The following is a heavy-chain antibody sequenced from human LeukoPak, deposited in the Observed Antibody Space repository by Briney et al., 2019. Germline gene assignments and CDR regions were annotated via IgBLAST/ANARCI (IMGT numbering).Heavy chain of an antibody. D-gene: IGHD6-13*01. CDR3: ARRGGSSWPRLVYYFDY. CDR1: GYTVTSYY. Sequence: GASVKVSCKASGYTVTSYYMQWVRQAPGQGLEWMGMINPSGDTTSYAQKIQSRVTMTRDTSTSTVYMEPSSLRSEDTAVYYCARRGGSSWPRLVYYFDYWGQGTLVTVSS. CDR2: INPSGDTT. V-gene: IGHV1-46*01. J-gene: IGHJ4*02.